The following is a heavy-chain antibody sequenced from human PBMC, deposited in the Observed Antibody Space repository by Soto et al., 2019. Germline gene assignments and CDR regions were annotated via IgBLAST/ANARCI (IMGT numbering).Heavy chain of an antibody. D-gene: IGHD3-3*01. J-gene: IGHJ3*01. CDR1: GFSLSTSGVG. V-gene: IGHV2-5*01. CDR3: AHRSFANDAFDV. Sequence: QITLKESGPTLVKPTQTLTLTCTFSGFSLSTSGVGVGWIRQPPGKALEWLALIYWNDAKHYSPSLKSRLTIPKDTSKNPVPLTMTNMDPVDTATYYCAHRSFANDAFDVWGQGTMVTVSS. CDR2: IYWNDAK.